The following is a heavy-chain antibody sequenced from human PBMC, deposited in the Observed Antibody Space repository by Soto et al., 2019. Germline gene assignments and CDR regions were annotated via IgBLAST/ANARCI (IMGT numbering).Heavy chain of an antibody. V-gene: IGHV3-23*01. CDR2: ISGNGGST. J-gene: IGHJ6*02. CDR3: AKDLQSYGDYDYYCYGMDV. Sequence: GGSLRLSCAASGFTFSSYAMSWVRQAPGKGLEWVSVISGNGGSTYYADPVKGRFTISRDNSKNTLYLQMNSLRADDTAVYYCAKDLQSYGDYDYYCYGMDVWGLGTRVTVSS. D-gene: IGHD4-17*01. CDR1: GFTFSSYA.